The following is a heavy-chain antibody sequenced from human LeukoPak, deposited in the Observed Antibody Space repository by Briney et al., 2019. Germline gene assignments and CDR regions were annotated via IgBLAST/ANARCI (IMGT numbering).Heavy chain of an antibody. Sequence: SETLSLTCNVSGDSISSRNYFRGWIRQPPGKGLEWIGSTYYTGSTYYNPSLKSRVTMSVDTSKNQFSLKLSSVTAADTAVYYCARDRPYSSSWYWFDPWGQGTLVTVSS. J-gene: IGHJ5*02. D-gene: IGHD6-13*01. CDR1: GDSISSRNYF. V-gene: IGHV4-39*07. CDR2: TYYTGST. CDR3: ARDRPYSSSWYWFDP.